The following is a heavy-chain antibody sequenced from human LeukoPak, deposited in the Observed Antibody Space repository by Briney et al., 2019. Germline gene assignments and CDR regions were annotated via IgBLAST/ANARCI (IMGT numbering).Heavy chain of an antibody. CDR1: GYSISSGSY. D-gene: IGHD4-17*01. Sequence: SETLSLTCAVSGYSISSGSYWGWIRQPPGKGLEWIGSIYHSGNTYYNPSLKSRVTISVDTSKNQFFLKVTSVTAADAAVYYCARPKYGDAAYFALWGRGALVTVSS. CDR2: IYHSGNT. J-gene: IGHJ2*01. V-gene: IGHV4-38-2*01. CDR3: ARPKYGDAAYFAL.